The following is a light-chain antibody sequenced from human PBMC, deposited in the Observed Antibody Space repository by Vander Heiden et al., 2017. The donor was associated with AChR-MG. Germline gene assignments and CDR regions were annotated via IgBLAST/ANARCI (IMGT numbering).Light chain of an antibody. J-gene: IGLJ3*02. V-gene: IGLV3-21*02. CDR1: NIGSKS. CDR2: DDS. CDR3: QVWDTSSDHPGV. Sequence: SYVLTQPPSVSVAPGETARITCGGNNIGSKSVHWYQQKPGQAPVLVVYDDSDRPSGIPELISGSNSGNTATLTISRVEAVDEADFYCQVWDTSSDHPGVFGGGTKLAVL.